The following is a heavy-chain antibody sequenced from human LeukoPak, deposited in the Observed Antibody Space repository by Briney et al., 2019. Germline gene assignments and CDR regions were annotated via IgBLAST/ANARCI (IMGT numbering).Heavy chain of an antibody. J-gene: IGHJ3*01. CDR3: VRYESAVTP. D-gene: IGHD4-17*01. CDR1: GYTFTDYY. V-gene: IGHV1-2*06. Sequence: ASVTVSCKASGYTFTDYYMRWVRQAPGQGLEWMGRINPNSGGTNYAQKFQGRVTMTRDTSISTAYMELSRLRSDDTAVYYCVRYESAVTPWGQGTTVTVSS. CDR2: INPNSGGT.